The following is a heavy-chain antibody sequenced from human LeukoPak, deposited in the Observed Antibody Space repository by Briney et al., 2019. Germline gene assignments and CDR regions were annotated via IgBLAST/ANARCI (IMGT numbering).Heavy chain of an antibody. D-gene: IGHD6-13*01. J-gene: IGHJ4*02. CDR3: AKDRSCLAAAGIFGY. Sequence: PGGSLRLSCAASGFTFSSYGMHWVRQAPGKGLEWVAVISCNGSNKYYTDSVKGRFTISRDNSKNTLYLQMNSLRAEDTAVYYCAKDRSCLAAAGIFGYWGQGTLVTVSS. V-gene: IGHV3-30*18. CDR2: ISCNGSNK. CDR1: GFTFSSYG.